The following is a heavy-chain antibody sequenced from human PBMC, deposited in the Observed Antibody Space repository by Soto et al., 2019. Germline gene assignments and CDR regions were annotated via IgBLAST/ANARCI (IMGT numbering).Heavy chain of an antibody. CDR3: AREGYYDSSGQTPNVHYFDY. Sequence: TSETLSLTCAVSGGSISSGGYSWSWIRQPPGKGLEWIGYMYHSGSTYYNPSLKSRVTISIDRSKNQFSLKLSSVTAADTAVYYCAREGYYDSSGQTPNVHYFDYWGQGTLVTVSS. CDR2: MYHSGST. D-gene: IGHD3-22*01. CDR1: GGSISSGGYS. J-gene: IGHJ4*02. V-gene: IGHV4-30-2*01.